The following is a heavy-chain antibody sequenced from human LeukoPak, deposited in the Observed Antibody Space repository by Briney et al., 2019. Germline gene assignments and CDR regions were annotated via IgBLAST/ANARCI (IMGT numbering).Heavy chain of an antibody. D-gene: IGHD3-10*01. V-gene: IGHV3-7*01. Sequence: GGSLRLSCAASGFTFSQYGMSGVRQAPGKGREGVANIKHDGGEKQEGSEKNYVDSVKGRFTISRDNAKNSLYLQMNSLRAEDTAVYYCARSGRGVDSFYFYMDVWGKGTTVTVSS. CDR1: GFTFSQYG. CDR3: ARSGRGVDSFYFYMDV. J-gene: IGHJ6*03. CDR2: IKHDGGEKQEGSEK.